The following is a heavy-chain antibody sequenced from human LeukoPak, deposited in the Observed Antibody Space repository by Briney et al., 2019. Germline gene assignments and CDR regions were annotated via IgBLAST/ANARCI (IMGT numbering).Heavy chain of an antibody. V-gene: IGHV1-18*04. Sequence: GASVKVSCKASGYTFTSYGISWVRQAPGQGLEWMGWISAYSGNTNYAQKLQGRVTMTTDTSTSTAYMELRSLRSDDTAVYYCARESRYYGSGSYLVDYWGQGTLVTVSS. D-gene: IGHD3-10*01. CDR2: ISAYSGNT. CDR1: GYTFTSYG. J-gene: IGHJ4*02. CDR3: ARESRYYGSGSYLVDY.